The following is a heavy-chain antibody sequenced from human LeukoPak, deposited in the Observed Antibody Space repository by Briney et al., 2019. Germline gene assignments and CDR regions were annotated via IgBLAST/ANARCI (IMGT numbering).Heavy chain of an antibody. CDR2: INWNGGST. Sequence: PGGSLRLSCAASGFTFDDYGMSWVRQAPGKGLEWVSGINWNGGSTGYADSVKGRLTISRDNAKNSLYLQMNSLRAEDTALYYCARDAYYDILTGYSSGPYFDYWGQGTLVTVSS. V-gene: IGHV3-20*04. J-gene: IGHJ4*02. CDR1: GFTFDDYG. D-gene: IGHD3-9*01. CDR3: ARDAYYDILTGYSSGPYFDY.